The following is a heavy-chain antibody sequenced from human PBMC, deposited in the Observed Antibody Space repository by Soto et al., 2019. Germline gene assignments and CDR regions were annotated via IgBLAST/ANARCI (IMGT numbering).Heavy chain of an antibody. V-gene: IGHV4-59*01. CDR3: AREGDYYDSRGFDY. Sequence: SETLSLTCTVSGGSISSYYWSWIRQPPGKGLEWIGYIYYSGSTNYNPSLKSRVTISVDTSKNQFSLKLSSVTAADTAVYYCAREGDYYDSRGFDYWGQGTLVTVSS. D-gene: IGHD3-22*01. CDR1: GGSISSYY. J-gene: IGHJ4*02. CDR2: IYYSGST.